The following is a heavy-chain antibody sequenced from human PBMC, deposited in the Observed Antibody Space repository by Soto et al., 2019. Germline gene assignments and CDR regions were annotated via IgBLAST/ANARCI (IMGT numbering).Heavy chain of an antibody. D-gene: IGHD6-19*01. V-gene: IGHV4-39*01. Sequence: SETLSLTCTVSGGSISSSSYYWGWIRQPPGKGLEWIGSIYYSGSTYYNPSLKSRVTISVDTSKNQFSLKLSSVTAADTAVYYCARHMGGGGWGDYYYGMDVWGQGTTVTVSS. CDR2: IYYSGST. J-gene: IGHJ6*02. CDR3: ARHMGGGGWGDYYYGMDV. CDR1: GGSISSSSYY.